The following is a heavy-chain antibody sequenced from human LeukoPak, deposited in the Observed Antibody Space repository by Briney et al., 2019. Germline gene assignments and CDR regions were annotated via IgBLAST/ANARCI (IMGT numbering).Heavy chain of an antibody. Sequence: GGSLRLSCVVSGITFSNYWMHWVRRDPGRGLLWVSRINTQGTYTNYADSVKGRFTISRDNAKNTLYLQMSSLRADDTAVYYCVIDLGDYNDFWGQGTLVSVSS. D-gene: IGHD2-15*01. CDR1: GITFSNYW. J-gene: IGHJ4*02. CDR3: VIDLGDYNDF. CDR2: INTQGTYT. V-gene: IGHV3-74*01.